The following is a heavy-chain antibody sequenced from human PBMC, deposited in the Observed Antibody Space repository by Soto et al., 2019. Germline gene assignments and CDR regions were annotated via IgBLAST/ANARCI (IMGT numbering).Heavy chain of an antibody. J-gene: IGHJ5*02. CDR2: IFYSGST. CDR1: GGSISPSHSY. CDR3: ARQPTTGDTDLWFDP. Sequence: SETLSLTCNVSGGSISPSHSYWAWIRQPPGKGLEWLANIFYSGSTYYNPSLASRVTVSVDTSKNEFSLKLRSVTAADTAVYYCARQPTTGDTDLWFDPWGQGTLVTVSS. V-gene: IGHV4-39*01. D-gene: IGHD2-21*01.